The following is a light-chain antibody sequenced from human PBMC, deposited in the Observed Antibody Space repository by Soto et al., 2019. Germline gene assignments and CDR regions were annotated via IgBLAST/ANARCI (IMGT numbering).Light chain of an antibody. Sequence: QSVLTQPPSVSGAPGQRVTISCTGSSSNIGAGYDVHWYQQLPGTAPKLLIYGNSNRPSGVPDRFSGSKSGTSASLAITGLQAEDEADYYCQSYDSSLSGRSYVFGTGTKLTVL. V-gene: IGLV1-40*01. CDR1: SSNIGAGYD. CDR3: QSYDSSLSGRSYV. J-gene: IGLJ1*01. CDR2: GNS.